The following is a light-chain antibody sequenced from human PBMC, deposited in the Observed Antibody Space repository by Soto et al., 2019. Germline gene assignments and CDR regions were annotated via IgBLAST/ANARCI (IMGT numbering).Light chain of an antibody. CDR2: SDT. J-gene: IGLJ2*01. CDR3: AAWDDSLNGSVV. CDR1: SSNIGSYT. V-gene: IGLV1-44*01. Sequence: QSVLTQPPSASGTPGQRVTISCSGSSSNIGSYTVNWYRQLPGTAPKLLIYSDTQRPSGVPDRFSGSKSGTSASLAISGLQSEDEADYYCAAWDDSLNGSVVFGGGTKLTVL.